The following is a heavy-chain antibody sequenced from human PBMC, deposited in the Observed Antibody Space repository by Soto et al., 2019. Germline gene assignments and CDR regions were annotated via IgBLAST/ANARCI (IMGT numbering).Heavy chain of an antibody. CDR1: GFSFSSYA. CDR2: ISSNGGST. V-gene: IGHV3-64*01. Sequence: EVQLVESGGGLVQPGGSLRLSCAASGFSFSSYAMNWVRQAPGKGLEYVSAISSNGGSTYYANSVKGRFTISRDNSKNTLYLQMGSLRAEDMAVYYCARGRAPPYYYDSSGYQDYWGQGTLVTLSS. CDR3: ARGRAPPYYYDSSGYQDY. D-gene: IGHD3-22*01. J-gene: IGHJ4*02.